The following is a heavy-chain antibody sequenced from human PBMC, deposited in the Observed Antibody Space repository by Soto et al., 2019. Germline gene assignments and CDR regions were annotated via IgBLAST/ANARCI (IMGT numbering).Heavy chain of an antibody. Sequence: PSETLSLTCTVSGGSVSSGSYYWSWIRQPPGKGLEWIGYIYYSGSTNYNPSLKSRVTISVDTSKNQFSLKLSSVTAADTAVYYCARDEVAAAGTDYYYYGMDVWGQGTTVTVSS. V-gene: IGHV4-61*01. CDR1: GGSVSSGSYY. CDR2: IYYSGST. D-gene: IGHD6-13*01. CDR3: ARDEVAAAGTDYYYYGMDV. J-gene: IGHJ6*02.